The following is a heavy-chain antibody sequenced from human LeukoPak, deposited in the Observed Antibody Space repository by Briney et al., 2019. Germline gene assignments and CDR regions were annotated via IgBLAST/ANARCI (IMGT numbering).Heavy chain of an antibody. V-gene: IGHV3-30*18. CDR3: AKDLVPEAPYFDY. J-gene: IGHJ4*02. CDR1: GFTFSSYG. CDR2: ISYHGSNK. D-gene: IGHD2-2*01. Sequence: PGRSLRLSCAASGFTFSSYGMHWVRQAPGKGLEWVAVISYHGSNKYYADSVKGRFTISRDNSKNTLYLQMNSLRAEDTAVYYCAKDLVPEAPYFDYWGQGTLVTVSS.